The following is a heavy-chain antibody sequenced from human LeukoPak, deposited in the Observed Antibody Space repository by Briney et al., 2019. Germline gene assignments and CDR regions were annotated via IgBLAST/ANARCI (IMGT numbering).Heavy chain of an antibody. Sequence: ASVKVSCKASGFTFTNYNLHWMRQAPGQRLEWMGIINPSGGSTNYAQNFQGRVTMTRDTSTSTVYMELSSLRSEDTAVYYCVRVRDGYNPNDYWGQGTLVTVSS. CDR3: VRVRDGYNPNDY. CDR2: INPSGGST. CDR1: GFTFTNYN. D-gene: IGHD5-24*01. V-gene: IGHV1-46*01. J-gene: IGHJ4*02.